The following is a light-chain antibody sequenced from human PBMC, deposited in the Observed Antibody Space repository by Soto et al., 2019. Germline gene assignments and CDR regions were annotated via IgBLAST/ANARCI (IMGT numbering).Light chain of an antibody. Sequence: QSVLTQPPSASGTPEQRVTISCSGSSSNIGSNTVNWYQQLPGTAPKLLIYSHNQRPSGVPDRFSGSKSGTSASLAISGLQSEDEADYYCAAWYDSLNGYVVFGGGTKLTVL. J-gene: IGLJ2*01. V-gene: IGLV1-44*01. CDR3: AAWYDSLNGYVV. CDR2: SHN. CDR1: SSNIGSNT.